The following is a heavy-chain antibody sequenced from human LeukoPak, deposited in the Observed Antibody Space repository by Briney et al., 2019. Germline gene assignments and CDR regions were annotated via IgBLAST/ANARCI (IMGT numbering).Heavy chain of an antibody. CDR2: INHSGST. J-gene: IGHJ4*02. CDR1: GGSFSGYY. D-gene: IGHD3-3*01. CDR3: VRGVGVAELDY. V-gene: IGHV4-34*01. Sequence: PSETLSLTCAVYGGSFSGYYWSWIRQPPGKGLEWIGEINHSGSTNYNPSLKSRVTISVDTSKNQFSLKLSSVTAADTAVYYCVRGVGVAELDYWGQGTLVTVSS.